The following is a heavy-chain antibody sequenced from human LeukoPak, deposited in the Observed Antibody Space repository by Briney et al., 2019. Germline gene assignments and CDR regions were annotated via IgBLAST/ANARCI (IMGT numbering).Heavy chain of an antibody. V-gene: IGHV1-2*02. D-gene: IGHD5-18*01. CDR1: GYPFSGHN. CDR2: IDPTTGGT. CDR3: ARPEYRYGYLLDY. Sequence: EASVKVSCKASGYPFSGHNIHWVRQAPGQGLEWVGCIDPTTGGTNYAQRFQGRVTLTRDTSITTAYMELNSLTSDDTAVYFCARPEYRYGYLLDYWGQGTLITVSS. J-gene: IGHJ4*02.